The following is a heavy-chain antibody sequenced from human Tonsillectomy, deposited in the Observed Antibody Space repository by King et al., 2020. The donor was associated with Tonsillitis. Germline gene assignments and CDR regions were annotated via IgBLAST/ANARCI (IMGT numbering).Heavy chain of an antibody. V-gene: IGHV3-30*18. Sequence: VQLVESGGGVVQPGRSLRLSCAASGFTFSSYGMHWVRQAPGKGLECVAFISYHGSNKKYADSVKGRFTISRDNSKNTLYLQMNSLRVEDTAIYYCAKEKGEWLGFDYWGQGTLVTVSS. CDR3: AKEKGEWLGFDY. CDR2: ISYHGSNK. CDR1: GFTFSSYG. D-gene: IGHD3-3*01. J-gene: IGHJ4*02.